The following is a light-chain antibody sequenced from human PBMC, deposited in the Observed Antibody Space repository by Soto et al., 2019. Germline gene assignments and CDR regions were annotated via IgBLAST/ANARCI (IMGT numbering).Light chain of an antibody. Sequence: MVMTQSPATLSVSPGERVTLSCRTSQNVTSNLAWYQLKPGQTPSLLIYGTSTRASDIPARFSGSGSGTAFNLITSTVQSGDSAVYYCQQYDGWGFGPGTNVAIK. CDR3: QQYDGWG. CDR1: QNVTSN. CDR2: GTS. J-gene: IGKJ3*01. V-gene: IGKV3-15*01.